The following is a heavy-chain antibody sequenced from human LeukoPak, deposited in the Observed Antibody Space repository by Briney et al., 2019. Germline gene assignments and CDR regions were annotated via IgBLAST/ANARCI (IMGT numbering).Heavy chain of an antibody. CDR2: ISGSGGST. Sequence: GGTLRLSCAASGFTFSSYGMSWVRQAPGKGLEWVSAISGSGGSTYYADSVKGRFTISRDNSKNTLYLQMNSLRAEDTAVYYCAKAPLILWFGELGSYYFDYWGQGTLVTVSS. CDR1: GFTFSSYG. D-gene: IGHD3-10*01. CDR3: AKAPLILWFGELGSYYFDY. V-gene: IGHV3-23*01. J-gene: IGHJ4*02.